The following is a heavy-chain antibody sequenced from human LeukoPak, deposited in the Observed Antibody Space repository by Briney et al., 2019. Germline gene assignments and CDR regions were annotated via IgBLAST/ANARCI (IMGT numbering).Heavy chain of an antibody. CDR3: ARGYCSGSNCPFDY. D-gene: IGHD2-15*01. J-gene: IGHJ4*02. Sequence: PVASVKVSCKASGYTFTGYYMHWVRQAPGQGFEWMGWINPNSGGTNYAQNFQGRVTMTRDTSITTAYMELSRLRSDDSAVYYCARGYCSGSNCPFDYWGQGTLVTVSS. CDR2: INPNSGGT. V-gene: IGHV1-2*02. CDR1: GYTFTGYY.